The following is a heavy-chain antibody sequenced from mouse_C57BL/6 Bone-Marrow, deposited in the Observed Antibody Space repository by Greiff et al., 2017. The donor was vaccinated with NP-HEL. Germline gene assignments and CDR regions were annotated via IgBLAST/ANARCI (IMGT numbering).Heavy chain of an antibody. D-gene: IGHD4-1*01. CDR1: GFSLTSYG. V-gene: IGHV2-2*01. Sequence: VKLMESGPGLVQPSQSLSITCTVSGFSLTSYGVHWVRQSPGKGLEWLGVIWSGGSTDYNAAFISRLSISKDNSKSQVFFKMNSLQADDTAIYYCASTGGGFAYWGQGTLVTVSA. CDR2: IWSGGST. CDR3: ASTGGGFAY. J-gene: IGHJ3*01.